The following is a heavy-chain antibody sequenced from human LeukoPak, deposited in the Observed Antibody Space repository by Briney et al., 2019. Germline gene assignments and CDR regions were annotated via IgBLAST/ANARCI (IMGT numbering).Heavy chain of an antibody. Sequence: GGSLRLSCAASGFTLSSYAMSWVRQAPGKGLEWVSGISGSGGSTLYADSVKGRFTISRDNSKKTVYLQMNSLRAEDTAVYYCAKDRVAHFFYWYFDLWGRGTLVTVSS. J-gene: IGHJ2*01. CDR3: AKDRVAHFFYWYFDL. V-gene: IGHV3-23*01. CDR2: ISGSGGST. CDR1: GFTLSSYA. D-gene: IGHD5-12*01.